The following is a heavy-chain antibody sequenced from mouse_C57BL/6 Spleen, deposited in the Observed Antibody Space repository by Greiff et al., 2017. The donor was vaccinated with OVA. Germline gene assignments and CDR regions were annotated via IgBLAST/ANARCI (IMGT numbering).Heavy chain of an antibody. CDR2: ISNLAYSI. Sequence: VQLKESGGGLVQPGGSLKLSCAASGFTFSDYGMAWVRQAPRKGPEWVAFISNLAYSIYYADTVTGRFTISRENAKNTLYLEMSSLRSEDTAMYYCARQNYYGSSSWYFDVWGTGTTVTVSS. D-gene: IGHD1-1*01. CDR1: GFTFSDYG. CDR3: ARQNYYGSSSWYFDV. J-gene: IGHJ1*03. V-gene: IGHV5-15*01.